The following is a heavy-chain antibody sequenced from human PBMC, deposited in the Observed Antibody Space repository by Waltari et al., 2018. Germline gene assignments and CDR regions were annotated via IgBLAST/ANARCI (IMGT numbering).Heavy chain of an antibody. D-gene: IGHD5-12*01. CDR3: ARDRLGGYDSASYYFDY. Sequence: QVQLVQSGAEVKKPGSSVKVSCKASGGTFSSYAISWVRQAPGQGLEWMGGIIPIFGTANYAQKFQGRVTITADESTSTAYMELSSLRSEDTAVYYCARDRLGGYDSASYYFDYWGQGTLVTVSS. V-gene: IGHV1-69*13. CDR1: GGTFSSYA. CDR2: IIPIFGTA. J-gene: IGHJ4*02.